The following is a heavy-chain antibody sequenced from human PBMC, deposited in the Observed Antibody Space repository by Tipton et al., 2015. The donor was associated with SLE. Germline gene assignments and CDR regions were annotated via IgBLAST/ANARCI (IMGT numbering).Heavy chain of an antibody. Sequence: SLRLSCAASDFIFNLYTMHWVRQAPGKGLEWVSPISSRGSSKYYADSVKGRFTVPRDNAKNSMWLQMSSLRVEDTAVYYCARAVVGTHGLDPWGQGTLVTVSS. CDR1: DFIFNLYT. D-gene: IGHD1-1*01. J-gene: IGHJ5*02. CDR3: ARAVVGTHGLDP. V-gene: IGHV3-21*03. CDR2: ISSRGSSK.